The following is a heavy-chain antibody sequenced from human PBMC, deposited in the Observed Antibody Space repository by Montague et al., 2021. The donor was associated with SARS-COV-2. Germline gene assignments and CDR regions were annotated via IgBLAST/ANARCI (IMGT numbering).Heavy chain of an antibody. D-gene: IGHD6-13*01. J-gene: IGHJ4*02. CDR1: GGSISTSTYY. Sequence: SETLSLTCTVSGGSISTSTYYWGWIRQPPGKGPEWIGCIYYTESTFYNPSLKSRVTISVDTSQNQFSLKLSSVTAADTAMYYCAGQRASSPFDHWGQGTLVTVSS. CDR2: IYYTEST. CDR3: AGQRASSPFDH. V-gene: IGHV4-39*01.